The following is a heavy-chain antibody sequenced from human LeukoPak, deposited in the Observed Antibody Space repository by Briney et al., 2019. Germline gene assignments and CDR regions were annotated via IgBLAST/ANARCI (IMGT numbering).Heavy chain of an antibody. Sequence: SETLSLTCTVSGGSISSYYWSWIRQPPGTGLEWIGYIYYSGSTNYNPSLKSRVTISVDTSKNQFSLKLSSVTAADTAVYYCARHDYGDYVDYWGQGTLVTVSS. V-gene: IGHV4-59*08. J-gene: IGHJ4*02. D-gene: IGHD4-17*01. CDR1: GGSISSYY. CDR3: ARHDYGDYVDY. CDR2: IYYSGST.